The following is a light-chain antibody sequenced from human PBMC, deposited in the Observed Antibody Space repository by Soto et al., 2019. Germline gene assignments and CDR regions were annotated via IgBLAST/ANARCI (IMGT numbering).Light chain of an antibody. CDR2: KAS. J-gene: IGKJ1*01. CDR3: QQYNSQRT. V-gene: IGKV1-5*03. CDR1: QSISSW. Sequence: DIQMTQSPSTLSASVGDRVTITCRASQSISSWLAWYQQKPGKAPKLLIYKASSLESGVPSRFSGSGSGTEFTLTISSLQPDDFATYYCQQYNSQRTFGQGTTVEIK.